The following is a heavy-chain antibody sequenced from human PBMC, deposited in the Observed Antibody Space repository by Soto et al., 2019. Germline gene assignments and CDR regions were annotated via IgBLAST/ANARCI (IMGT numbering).Heavy chain of an antibody. J-gene: IGHJ5*02. V-gene: IGHV1-3*01. CDR2: INPDNGNT. Sequence: GASVKVSCTASGYTFTRYTMNWVRQAPGQRLEWMGWINPDNGNTKSSQKFQDRVIITRDTSASTAYMDLSSLRSEDTAVYYCARGIATGQLDPWGQGTLGTVSS. D-gene: IGHD2-15*01. CDR1: GYTFTRYT. CDR3: ARGIATGQLDP.